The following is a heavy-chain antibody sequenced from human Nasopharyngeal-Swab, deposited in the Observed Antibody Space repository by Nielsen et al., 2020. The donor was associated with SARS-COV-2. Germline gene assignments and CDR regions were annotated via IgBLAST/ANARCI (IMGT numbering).Heavy chain of an antibody. Sequence: GGSLRLSCAASGFTFSSSPLTWVRQAPGKGLEWVSTISGSAYSTYSADSVRGRFTIFRDNSENTLFLQMNSLMAEDTAMYFCAKGMDSSGFHGFDIWGQGTMVTVSS. D-gene: IGHD6-19*01. CDR2: ISGSAYST. V-gene: IGHV3-23*01. CDR3: AKGMDSSGFHGFDI. CDR1: GFTFSSSP. J-gene: IGHJ3*02.